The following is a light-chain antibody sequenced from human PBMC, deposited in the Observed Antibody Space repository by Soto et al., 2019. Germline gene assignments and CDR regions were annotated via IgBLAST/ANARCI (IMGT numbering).Light chain of an antibody. CDR3: SSYTSSSTEV. Sequence: QSALTQPASVSGSPGQSITISCTGTSSDVGGYNYVSWYQHHPGKAPKLLIYDVNSRPSGASDRFSGSKSGNTASLTISGLQAEDEADYYCSSYTSSSTEVFGTGTKVTVL. CDR1: SSDVGGYNY. V-gene: IGLV2-14*03. J-gene: IGLJ1*01. CDR2: DVN.